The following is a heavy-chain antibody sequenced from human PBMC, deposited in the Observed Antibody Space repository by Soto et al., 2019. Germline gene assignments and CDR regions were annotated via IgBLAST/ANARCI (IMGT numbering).Heavy chain of an antibody. CDR2: ISAYNGNT. Sequence: QVQLGQSGAEVKKPGASVKVSCKASGYTFSNYGISWVRQAPGQGLEWMGWISAYNGNTKYAQRLQGRVTMTTHTSTSTAYMELRSLGSDDTAVYYCARDSPPVDYWGQGTLVTVSS. CDR1: GYTFSNYG. J-gene: IGHJ4*02. V-gene: IGHV1-18*01. CDR3: ARDSPPVDY.